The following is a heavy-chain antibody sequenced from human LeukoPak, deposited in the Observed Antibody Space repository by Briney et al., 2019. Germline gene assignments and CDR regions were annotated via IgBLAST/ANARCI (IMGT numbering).Heavy chain of an antibody. CDR2: IIPIFGTA. J-gene: IGHJ5*02. Sequence: SVKVSCKASGGTFSSYAISWVRQAPGQGLEWMGGIIPIFGTANYAQKFQGRVTITADESTSTAYMELSSLRSEDTAVYYCASPRGSSSWYDWFDPWGQGTLVTVSS. CDR3: ASPRGSSSWYDWFDP. V-gene: IGHV1-69*13. CDR1: GGTFSSYA. D-gene: IGHD6-13*01.